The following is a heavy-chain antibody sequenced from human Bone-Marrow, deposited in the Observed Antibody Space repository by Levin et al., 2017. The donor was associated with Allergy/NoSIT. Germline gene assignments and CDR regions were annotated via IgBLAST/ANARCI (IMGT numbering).Heavy chain of an antibody. D-gene: IGHD5-24*01. J-gene: IGHJ4*02. CDR2: INYSGST. CDR1: GGSISGSPFY. Sequence: KSSETLSLTCTVSGGSISGSPFYWGWIRQPPGTGLEWIGNINYSGSTYYSPSLKSRVTISVDTSKNQFSLNLSSVTAADSALYYCTRHKWDGYSALDHWGQGALVTVSS. CDR3: TRHKWDGYSALDH. V-gene: IGHV4-39*01.